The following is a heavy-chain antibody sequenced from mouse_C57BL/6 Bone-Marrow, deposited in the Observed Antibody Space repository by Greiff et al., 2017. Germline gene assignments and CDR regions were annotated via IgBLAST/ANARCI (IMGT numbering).Heavy chain of an antibody. J-gene: IGHJ2*01. D-gene: IGHD4-1*01. Sequence: QVQLQQPGAELVKPGASVKMSCKASGYTFTSYWITWVKQRPGQGLEWIGDIYPTSGRTNYNEKFKSKAILTVDTSSNTAYMQLSSLTSEDSAVFSSASSGPLGRSFDYWGQGTTLTVSS. V-gene: IGHV1-55*01. CDR3: ASSGPLGRSFDY. CDR1: GYTFTSYW. CDR2: IYPTSGRT.